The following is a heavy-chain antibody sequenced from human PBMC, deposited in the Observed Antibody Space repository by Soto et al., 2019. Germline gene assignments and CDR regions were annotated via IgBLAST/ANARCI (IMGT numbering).Heavy chain of an antibody. V-gene: IGHV3-33*01. J-gene: IGHJ6*02. CDR2: IWYDGSNK. CDR1: GFTFSRYG. CDR3: ARELRFLEWAGGYYYGMDV. D-gene: IGHD3-3*01. Sequence: GGSLRLSCAASGFTFSRYGMHWVRQAPGKGLEWVAVIWYDGSNKYYADSVKGRFTISRDNSKNTLYLQMNSLRAEDTAVYYCARELRFLEWAGGYYYGMDVWGQGTTVTVSS.